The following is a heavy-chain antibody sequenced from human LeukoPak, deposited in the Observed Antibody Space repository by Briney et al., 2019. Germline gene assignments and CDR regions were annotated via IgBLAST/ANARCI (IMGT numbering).Heavy chain of an antibody. CDR1: GGSISSSSYY. V-gene: IGHV4-39*01. Sequence: SETLSLTCTVSGGSISSSSYYWGWIRQPPGKGLEWIGSIYYSGSTYHNPSLKSRVTISVDTSKNQFSLKLSSVTAADTAVYYCASPVAYCTNGVCYPPAFDYWGQGTLVTVSS. J-gene: IGHJ4*02. D-gene: IGHD2-8*01. CDR3: ASPVAYCTNGVCYPPAFDY. CDR2: IYYSGST.